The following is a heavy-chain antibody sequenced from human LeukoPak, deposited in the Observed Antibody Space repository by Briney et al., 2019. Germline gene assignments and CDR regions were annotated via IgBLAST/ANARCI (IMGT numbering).Heavy chain of an antibody. Sequence: SGGSLRLSCAASGFTFSSYPIHWVRQAPGKGLEWVAVITYDGNNKYYADSVKGRFTISRDNSKNTLYLQMNSLRAEDTAVYYCARGVLDDSSGYYDAFDIWGQGTMVTVSS. V-gene: IGHV3-30*04. D-gene: IGHD3-22*01. CDR3: ARGVLDDSSGYYDAFDI. CDR2: ITYDGNNK. CDR1: GFTFSSYP. J-gene: IGHJ3*02.